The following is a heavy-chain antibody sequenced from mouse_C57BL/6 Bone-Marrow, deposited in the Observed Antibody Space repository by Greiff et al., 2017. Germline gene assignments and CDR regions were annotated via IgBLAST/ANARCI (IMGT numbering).Heavy chain of an antibody. CDR3: ARRRYYGSRGDFDV. CDR1: GYTFTSYW. J-gene: IGHJ1*03. Sequence: QVQLQQPGAELVMPGASVKLSCKASGYTFTSYWMHWVKQRPGQGLEWIGEIDPSDSYTNYTQKFKGKSTLTVNKSSSTAYMQLSSLTSEDSAVYYCARRRYYGSRGDFDVWGTGTTVTVSS. D-gene: IGHD1-1*01. CDR2: IDPSDSYT. V-gene: IGHV1-69*01.